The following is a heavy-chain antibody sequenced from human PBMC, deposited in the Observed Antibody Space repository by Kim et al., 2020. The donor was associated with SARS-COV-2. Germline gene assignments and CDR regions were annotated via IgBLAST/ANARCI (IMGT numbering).Heavy chain of an antibody. CDR2: TYYSGST. CDR3: ARSRGGNSGSTFDY. D-gene: IGHD2-21*02. J-gene: IGHJ4*02. CDR1: GGSISSGGYY. V-gene: IGHV4-31*03. Sequence: SETLSLTCTVSGGSISSGGYYWSWIRQHPGKGLEWIGYTYYSGSTYYNPSLKSRVTISVDTSKNQFSLKLSSVTAADTAVYYCARSRGGNSGSTFDYWGQGTLVTVSS.